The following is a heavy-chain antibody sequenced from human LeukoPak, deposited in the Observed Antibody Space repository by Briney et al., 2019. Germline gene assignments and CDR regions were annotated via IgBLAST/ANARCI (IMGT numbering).Heavy chain of an antibody. CDR3: ARWGGTDYGGNYDSPLFHMDV. D-gene: IGHD4-23*01. CDR2: IYYSGST. Sequence: SETLSLTCTVSGGSISSYYWSWIRQPPGKGLEWIGYIYYSGSTNYNPSLKSRVTISVDTSKNQFSLKLSSVPSADTAVYYCARWGGTDYGGNYDSPLFHMDVWGKGTTVTVSS. V-gene: IGHV4-59*01. J-gene: IGHJ6*03. CDR1: GGSISSYY.